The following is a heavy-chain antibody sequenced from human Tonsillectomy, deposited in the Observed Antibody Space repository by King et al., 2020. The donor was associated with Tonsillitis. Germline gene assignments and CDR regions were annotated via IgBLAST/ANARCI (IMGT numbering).Heavy chain of an antibody. Sequence: VQLVESGGGVVQPGRSLRLSCAASGFTFSSYGMHWVRQAPGKGLEWVAVISYDGSNKYYVDSVKGRFTISRDNSKNTLYLQTNSLRAEDTAVYYCARDLDSSALYYFDYWVQGSLVTVSS. D-gene: IGHD3-22*01. V-gene: IGHV3-33*05. J-gene: IGHJ4*02. CDR3: ARDLDSSALYYFDY. CDR2: ISYDGSNK. CDR1: GFTFSSYG.